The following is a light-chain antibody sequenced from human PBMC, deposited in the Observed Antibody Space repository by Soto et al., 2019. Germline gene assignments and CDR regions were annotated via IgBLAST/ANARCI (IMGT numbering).Light chain of an antibody. J-gene: IGKJ1*01. CDR2: TAS. V-gene: IGKV1-39*01. Sequence: DIQMTQSPSSLPAPVGDRVTITCRASQTINRYLNWYQQKPGRAPNLLIFTASNLQSGVPSRFSGSGSGTDFTLTISSLQTEDFATYYCQQSYSTPWTFGQGTKVEVK. CDR1: QTINRY. CDR3: QQSYSTPWT.